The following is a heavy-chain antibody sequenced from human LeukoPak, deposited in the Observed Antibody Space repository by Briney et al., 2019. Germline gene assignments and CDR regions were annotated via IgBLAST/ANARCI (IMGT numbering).Heavy chain of an antibody. CDR3: ARSYDFWSGYYGFDY. CDR1: GFTVSSNY. J-gene: IGHJ4*02. V-gene: IGHV3-66*02. Sequence: GGSLRLSCAASGFTVSSNYMSWVRQPPGKGLEWVSVIYSGGSTYYADSVKGRFTISRDNSKNTLYLQMNSLRAEDTAVYYCARSYDFWSGYYGFDYWGQGTLVTVSS. D-gene: IGHD3-3*01. CDR2: IYSGGST.